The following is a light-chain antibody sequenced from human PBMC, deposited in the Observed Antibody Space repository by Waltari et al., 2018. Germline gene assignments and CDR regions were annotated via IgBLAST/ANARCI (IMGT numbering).Light chain of an antibody. Sequence: ENVLTQSPGTLSLSPGERVSLSCRASETVNNNYLAWYQQKPGPAPRLLISDVFKRATGIPDRFSGSGSGTDFTLTISRLEPEDFAVYYCHQYGSPPRTFGQGTKVDI. CDR1: ETVNNNY. CDR3: HQYGSPPRT. CDR2: DVF. J-gene: IGKJ1*01. V-gene: IGKV3-20*01.